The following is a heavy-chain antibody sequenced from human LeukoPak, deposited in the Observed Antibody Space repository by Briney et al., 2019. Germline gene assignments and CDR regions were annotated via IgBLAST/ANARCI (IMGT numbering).Heavy chain of an antibody. Sequence: SETLSLTCTVSGGSISSSSYYWGWIRQPPGKGLEWIGSIYYSGSTYYNPSLESRVTISVDTSKNQFSLKLSSVTAADTAVYYCARDLLLWFGELLDHDAFDIWGQGTMVTVSS. CDR2: IYYSGST. J-gene: IGHJ3*02. V-gene: IGHV4-39*07. CDR1: GGSISSSSYY. D-gene: IGHD3-10*01. CDR3: ARDLLLWFGELLDHDAFDI.